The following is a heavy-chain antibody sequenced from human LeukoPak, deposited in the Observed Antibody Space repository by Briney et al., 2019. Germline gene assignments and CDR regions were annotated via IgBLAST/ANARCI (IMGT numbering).Heavy chain of an antibody. CDR1: SGSISTYY. Sequence: ETLSLTCTVSSGSISTYYWNWIRQPPGKGLEWVANIQQHGSETYYGDSVKGRFTISRDNAKNMLYLQMNSLRADDTAVYYCARNIGTDWGRGTLVTVSS. V-gene: IGHV3-7*01. CDR3: ARNIGTD. CDR2: IQQHGSET. D-gene: IGHD1-14*01. J-gene: IGHJ4*02.